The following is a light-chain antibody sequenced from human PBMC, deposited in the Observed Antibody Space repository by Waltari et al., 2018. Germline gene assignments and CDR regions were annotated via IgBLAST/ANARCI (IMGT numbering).Light chain of an antibody. V-gene: IGLV2-14*01. CDR2: DVS. Sequence: QSALTQPASVSGSPGQSVTIFCAGTSNDVGGYNYVSWYQEHPGQAPRVIIYDVSYRPSGVSDRFSGSKSGNSASLTISGLQAEDEADYYCSSQSSNDVVLFGGGTKLTVL. CDR1: SNDVGGYNY. J-gene: IGLJ2*01. CDR3: SSQSSNDVVL.